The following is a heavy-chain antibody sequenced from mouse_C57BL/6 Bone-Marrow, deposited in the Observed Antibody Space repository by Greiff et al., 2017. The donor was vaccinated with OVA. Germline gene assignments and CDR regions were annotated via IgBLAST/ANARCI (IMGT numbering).Heavy chain of an antibody. Sequence: EVQVVESGGGLVQPGDSLSLSCAASGFTFTNYYMSWVLQPPGKALEWLAFIRNKPNGSTTEYSASVKGRFTISRDNSQSILYLQMNALRAEDSATYYCARYKGRVAVDYFDYWGQGTALTVSS. V-gene: IGHV7-3*01. J-gene: IGHJ2*01. D-gene: IGHD1-1*01. CDR3: ARYKGRVAVDYFDY. CDR2: IRNKPNGSTT. CDR1: GFTFTNYY.